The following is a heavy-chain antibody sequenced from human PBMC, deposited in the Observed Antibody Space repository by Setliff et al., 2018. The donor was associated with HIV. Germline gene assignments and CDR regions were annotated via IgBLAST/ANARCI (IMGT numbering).Heavy chain of an antibody. V-gene: IGHV1-69*05. Sequence: SVKVSCKASGGTFSSYAISWVRQTPGQGLEWMGGIIAISGTPNYAQKFQGRVTITRDTSASTAYMDLSSLRSEDTAVYYCAREGQWLDMGDAFDIWGQGTMVTVSS. J-gene: IGHJ3*02. CDR1: GGTFSSYA. CDR3: AREGQWLDMGDAFDI. CDR2: IIAISGTP. D-gene: IGHD6-19*01.